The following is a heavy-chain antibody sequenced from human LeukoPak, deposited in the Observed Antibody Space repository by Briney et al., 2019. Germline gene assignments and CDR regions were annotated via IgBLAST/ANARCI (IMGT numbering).Heavy chain of an antibody. V-gene: IGHV4-59*01. CDR2: IYYSGST. CDR1: GGSISSYY. J-gene: IGHJ4*02. D-gene: IGHD3-3*01. Sequence: PSETLSLTCTVSGGSISSYYWSWIRRPPGKGLEWIGYIYYSGSTNYNPSLKSRVTISVDTSKNQFSLKLSSVTAADTAVYYCARASVLEWLLYRRGGYYFDYWGQGTLVTVSS. CDR3: ARASVLEWLLYRRGGYYFDY.